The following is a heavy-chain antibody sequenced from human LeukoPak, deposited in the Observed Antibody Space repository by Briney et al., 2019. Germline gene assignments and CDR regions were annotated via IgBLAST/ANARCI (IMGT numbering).Heavy chain of an antibody. CDR2: INHSGST. Sequence: KPSETLSLTCAVYGGSFSGYYWSWIRQPPGKGLEWIGEINHSGSTNYNPSLKSRVTISVDTSKNQLSLKLSSVTAADTAVYYCARNKGRYGSGRVHFDPWGQGTLVTVSS. V-gene: IGHV4-34*01. J-gene: IGHJ5*02. CDR1: GGSFSGYY. CDR3: ARNKGRYGSGRVHFDP. D-gene: IGHD3-10*01.